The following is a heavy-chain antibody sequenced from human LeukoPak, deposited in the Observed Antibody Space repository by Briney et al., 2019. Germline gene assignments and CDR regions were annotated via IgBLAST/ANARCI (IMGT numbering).Heavy chain of an antibody. CDR1: GFTFSDYY. CDR3: ARDQLGYCSSTSCYNFDY. CDR2: ISSSSSYT. Sequence: GRSLRLSCAASGFTFSDYYMSWIRQAPGKGLEWVSYISSSSSYTNYADSVKGRFTISRDNAKNSLYLQMNSLRAEDTAVYYCARDQLGYCSSTSCYNFDYWGQGTLVTVSS. V-gene: IGHV3-11*05. D-gene: IGHD2-2*01. J-gene: IGHJ4*02.